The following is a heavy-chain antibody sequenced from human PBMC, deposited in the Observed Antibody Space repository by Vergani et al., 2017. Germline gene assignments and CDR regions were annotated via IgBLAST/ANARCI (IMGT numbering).Heavy chain of an antibody. CDR3: TTVSVVVAADAFDI. D-gene: IGHD2-15*01. J-gene: IGHJ3*02. CDR1: GFTFSNAW. CDR2: IKSKTDGGTT. Sequence: EVQLVESGGGLVTPGGPLRLSCAASGFTFSNAWMSWVRQAPGKGLEWVGRIKSKTDGGTTDYAAPVKGRFTISRDDSKNTLYLQMNSLKTEDTAVYYCTTVSVVVAADAFDIWGQGTMVTVSS. V-gene: IGHV3-15*01.